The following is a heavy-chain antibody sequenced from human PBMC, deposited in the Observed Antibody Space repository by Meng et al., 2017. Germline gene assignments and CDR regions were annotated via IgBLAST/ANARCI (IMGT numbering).Heavy chain of an antibody. CDR3: ASMGY. D-gene: IGHD3-10*01. J-gene: IGHJ4*02. Sequence: VDVVESGGGLVQPGGALRLSCAASGFSFSSSWMNWVRQPPGKGLMWVARINSDGTIANSADSVKGRFTISRDNAKNTLYLQMNSLRAEDTAVYYCASMGYWGQGTLVTVSS. V-gene: IGHV3-74*01. CDR1: GFSFSSSW. CDR2: INSDGTIA.